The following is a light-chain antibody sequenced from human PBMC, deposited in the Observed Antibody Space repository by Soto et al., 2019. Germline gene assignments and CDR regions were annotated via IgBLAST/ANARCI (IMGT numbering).Light chain of an antibody. CDR3: QHYNSYSEA. CDR2: AAS. J-gene: IGKJ5*01. Sequence: DIQMTQSPSSLSASVGDRVTITCRASQGIDSSFAWYQQKPGKAPKLLIYAASSLQSGVPSRFSGSGSGTEFTLTISSLQPDDFATYYCQHYNSYSEAFGQGTRLEIK. CDR1: QGIDSS. V-gene: IGKV1-9*01.